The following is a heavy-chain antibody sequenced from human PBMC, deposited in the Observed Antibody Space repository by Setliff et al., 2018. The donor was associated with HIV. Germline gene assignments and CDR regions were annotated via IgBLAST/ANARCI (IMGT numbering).Heavy chain of an antibody. Sequence: SETLSLTRTVSGDPINSHYWSWIRQPPGEGLEWIGHISYSEYTNYNPSLKSRVTVSLDTSKKHFSLDLYSVTAADTAAYYCARDHNSGTLHAFDLWGQGTKVTVSS. J-gene: IGHJ3*01. V-gene: IGHV4-59*11. CDR2: ISYSEYT. CDR3: ARDHNSGTLHAFDL. CDR1: GDPINSHY. D-gene: IGHD1-26*01.